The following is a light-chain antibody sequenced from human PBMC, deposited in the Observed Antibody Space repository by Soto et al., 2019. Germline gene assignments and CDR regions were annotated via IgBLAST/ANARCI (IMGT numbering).Light chain of an antibody. CDR3: AAWDDSLNGV. CDR2: SNN. CDR1: SSNIGSNT. Sequence: QLVLTQPPSASGTPGQRVTISCSGSSSNIGSNTVNWYQQLPGTAPKLLIYSNNQRPSGVPDRFSGSKSGTSASLAISGLQSEDEADYYCAAWDDSLNGVFGGGTKRPS. J-gene: IGLJ2*01. V-gene: IGLV1-44*01.